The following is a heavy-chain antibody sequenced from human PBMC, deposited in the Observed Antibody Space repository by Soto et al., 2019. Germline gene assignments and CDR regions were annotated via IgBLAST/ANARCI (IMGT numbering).Heavy chain of an antibody. J-gene: IGHJ4*02. V-gene: IGHV4-39*01. CDR2: IYYSGST. CDR3: ARVNRDVVPAANGGDIDY. CDR1: GGSISSSSYY. D-gene: IGHD2-2*01. Sequence: SETLSLTCTVPGGSISSSSYYWGWIRQPPGKGLEWIGSIYYSGSTYYNPSLKSRVTISVDTSKNQFSLKLSSVTAADTAVYYCARVNRDVVPAANGGDIDYWGQGTLVTVSS.